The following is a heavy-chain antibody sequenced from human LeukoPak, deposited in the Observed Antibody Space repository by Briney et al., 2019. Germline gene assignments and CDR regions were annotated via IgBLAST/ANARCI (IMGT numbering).Heavy chain of an antibody. V-gene: IGHV4-39*01. CDR1: GGSIKSSSKY. CDR3: ATYSRGPLVYFDY. Sequence: SETLSLTCIVSGGSIKSSSKYWAWIRQPPGKGLEWIGSIYQSGTTYSNPSFKNRVTLDVDTSKNQFSLQLTSVTAADTAVYYCATYSRGPLVYFDYWGQGILAIVAS. D-gene: IGHD3-22*01. J-gene: IGHJ4*02. CDR2: IYQSGTT.